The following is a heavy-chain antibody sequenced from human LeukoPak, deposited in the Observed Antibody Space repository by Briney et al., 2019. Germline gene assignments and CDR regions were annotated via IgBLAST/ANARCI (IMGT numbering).Heavy chain of an antibody. D-gene: IGHD1-26*01. CDR1: GDSFSGYY. CDR2: INHRGTT. J-gene: IGHJ4*02. Sequence: SETLSLTCAVYGDSFSGYYWSWIRQPPGKGLEWIAEINHRGTTHYNPSLMSRVNISADTSKNHFSLNLDSVTAADTAVYYCARSWAGMYYPFYYFDYWGQGALVTVSP. CDR3: ARSWAGMYYPFYYFDY. V-gene: IGHV4-34*01.